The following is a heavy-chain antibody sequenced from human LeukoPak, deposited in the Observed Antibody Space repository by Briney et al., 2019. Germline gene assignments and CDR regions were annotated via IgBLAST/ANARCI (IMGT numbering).Heavy chain of an antibody. CDR1: GGSFSGYY. CDR3: ARGKAVAGTGYFDY. Sequence: SETLSLTCAVYGGSFSGYYWSWIRQPPGKGLEWFGEINHSGSTNYNPSLKSRVTISVDTSKNQFSLKLSSVTAADTAVYYCARGKAVAGTGYFDYWGQGTLVTVSS. CDR2: INHSGST. D-gene: IGHD6-19*01. V-gene: IGHV4-34*01. J-gene: IGHJ4*02.